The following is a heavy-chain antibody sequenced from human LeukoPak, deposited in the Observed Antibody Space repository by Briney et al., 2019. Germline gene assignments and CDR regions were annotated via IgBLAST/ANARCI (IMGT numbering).Heavy chain of an antibody. CDR2: ISGSGGST. D-gene: IGHD2-15*01. CDR1: GFTFSSYA. J-gene: IGHJ4*02. CDR3: ARCSGGSCYYYFDY. Sequence: GGSLRLSCAASGFTFSSYAMSWVRQAPGKGLDWVSAISGSGGSTYYADSVKGRFTISRDNSKNTLYLQMNSLRAEDTAVYYCARCSGGSCYYYFDYWGQGTLVTVSS. V-gene: IGHV3-23*01.